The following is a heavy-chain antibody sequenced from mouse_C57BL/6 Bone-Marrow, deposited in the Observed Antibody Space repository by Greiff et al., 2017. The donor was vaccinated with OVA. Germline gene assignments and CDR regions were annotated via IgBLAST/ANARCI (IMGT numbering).Heavy chain of an antibody. J-gene: IGHJ2*01. CDR1: GFNIKDDY. D-gene: IGHD1-1*01. CDR3: TTLLYYFDY. CDR2: IDPENGDT. Sequence: VQLQQSGAELVRPGASVKLSCTASGFNIKDDYMHWVKQRPEQGLEWIGWIDPENGDTEYAPKFQGKATITADTSSNTAYLQLSSLTSEDTAVYYCTTLLYYFDYWGQGTTLTVSS. V-gene: IGHV14-4*01.